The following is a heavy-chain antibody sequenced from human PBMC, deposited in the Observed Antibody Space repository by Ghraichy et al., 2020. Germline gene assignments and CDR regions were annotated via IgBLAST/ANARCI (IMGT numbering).Heavy chain of an antibody. V-gene: IGHV3-11*01. CDR1: GFTFSDYY. Sequence: GGSLRLSCAASGFTFSDYYMSWIRQAPGKWLEWVSYISSSGYTVYYADSVKGRFTISRDNAKNSLYLQMNSLRAEDTAVYYCAIEAVAGNYFDYWGQGTLVTVFS. CDR3: AIEAVAGNYFDY. D-gene: IGHD6-19*01. CDR2: ISSSGYTV. J-gene: IGHJ4*02.